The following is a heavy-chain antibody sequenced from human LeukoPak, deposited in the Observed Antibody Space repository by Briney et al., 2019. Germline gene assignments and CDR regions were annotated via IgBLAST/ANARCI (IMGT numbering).Heavy chain of an antibody. CDR1: GFTFSDYY. V-gene: IGHV3-11*04. Sequence: GGSLRLSCAASGFTFSDYYMSWIRQAPGKGLEWISYITGSSSTLYYADSVKGRFTISRDNAKNSLYLQMNSLRAEDTAVYYCARRLIAATATSAFDIWGQGTMVTVSS. CDR3: ARRLIAATATSAFDI. CDR2: ITGSSSTL. D-gene: IGHD6-13*01. J-gene: IGHJ3*02.